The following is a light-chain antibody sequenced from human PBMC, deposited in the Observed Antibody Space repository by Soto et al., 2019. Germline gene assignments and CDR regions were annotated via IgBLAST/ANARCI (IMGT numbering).Light chain of an antibody. Sequence: DIVMTQSPDSLSVSLGERATINCKSSQSVLYSSDNKNCLAWYQQKPGQPPKLLIYWASTRESGVPDRFSGSGSGTDFTLTISCLQAEDVAVYYCQQYCSAPPTFGQGTKVEIK. CDR2: WAS. V-gene: IGKV4-1*01. CDR1: QSVLYSSDNKNC. J-gene: IGKJ1*01. CDR3: QQYCSAPPT.